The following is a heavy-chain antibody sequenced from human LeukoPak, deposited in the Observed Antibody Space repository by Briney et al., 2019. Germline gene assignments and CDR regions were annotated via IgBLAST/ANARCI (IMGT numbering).Heavy chain of an antibody. V-gene: IGHV3-30*18. D-gene: IGHD6-25*01. CDR3: ANGRLKLVDY. J-gene: IGHJ4*02. Sequence: GGSLRLSCAASGFTFSSYGMHWVRQAPGKGLEWVAVISYDGSNKYYADSVKGRFTISRDNSKNTLYLQMNSLRAEDTAVYYCANGRLKLVDYWGQGTLVTVSS. CDR1: GFTFSSYG. CDR2: ISYDGSNK.